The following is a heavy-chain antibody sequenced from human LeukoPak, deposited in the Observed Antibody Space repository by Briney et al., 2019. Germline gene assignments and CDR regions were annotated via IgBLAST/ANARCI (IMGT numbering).Heavy chain of an antibody. V-gene: IGHV3-7*05. J-gene: IGHJ4*02. CDR1: GFTFTTFS. D-gene: IGHD4-23*01. Sequence: GGSLRLSCAASGFTFTTFSMTWVRQAPGRGLEWAARINEDGSNVYYVDSVKGRFTISRDNAKNSVYLQVNSLRVEDTAVYYCARERWFLDYWGQGTLVTVSS. CDR3: ARERWFLDY. CDR2: INEDGSNV.